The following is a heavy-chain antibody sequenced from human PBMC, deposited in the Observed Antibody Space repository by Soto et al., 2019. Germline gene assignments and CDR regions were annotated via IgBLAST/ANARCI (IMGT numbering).Heavy chain of an antibody. J-gene: IGHJ6*02. D-gene: IGHD3-3*01. CDR1: GYSFTSYW. CDR3: ARRGYTIFGVVIDPDYYYYGMDV. CDR2: IDPSDSYT. V-gene: IGHV5-10-1*01. Sequence: GESLKISCNGSGYSFTSYWIGWVRQMPGKGLEWMGRIDPSDSYTNYSPSFQGHVTISADKSISTAYLQWSSLKASDTAMYYCARRGYTIFGVVIDPDYYYYGMDVWGQGTTVTVSS.